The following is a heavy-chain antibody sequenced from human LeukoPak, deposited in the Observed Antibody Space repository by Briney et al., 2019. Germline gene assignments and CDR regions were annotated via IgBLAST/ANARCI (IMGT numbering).Heavy chain of an antibody. V-gene: IGHV3-23*01. Sequence: GGSLRLSCAASGFTFGSYAMSWVRQAPGKGLEWVSGISTNGGSTSYADSVKGRLTISRDNPRNMLYMEMNSLRAEDTAVYYCSVMHRYYDGSGYWVQWGQGTLVTVSS. D-gene: IGHD3-22*01. CDR2: ISTNGGST. CDR1: GFTFGSYA. CDR3: SVMHRYYDGSGYWVQ. J-gene: IGHJ4*02.